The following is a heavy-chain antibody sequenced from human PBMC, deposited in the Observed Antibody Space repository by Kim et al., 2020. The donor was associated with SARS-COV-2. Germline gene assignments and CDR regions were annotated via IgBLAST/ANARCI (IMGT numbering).Heavy chain of an antibody. D-gene: IGHD3-22*01. J-gene: IGHJ5*02. CDR2: IDPSDSYT. V-gene: IGHV5-10-1*01. CDR3: ARGTSGYYSYNWFDP. CDR1: GYSFTSYW. Sequence: GESLKISCKGSGYSFTSYWISWVRQMPGKGLEWMGRIDPSDSYTNYSPSFQGHVTISADKSISTAYLQWSSLKASDTAMYYCARGTSGYYSYNWFDPWGQGTLVTVSS.